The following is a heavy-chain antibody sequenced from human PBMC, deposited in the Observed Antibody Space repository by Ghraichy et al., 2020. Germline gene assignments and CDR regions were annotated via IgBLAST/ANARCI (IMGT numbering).Heavy chain of an antibody. Sequence: ASVKVSCKASGYTFTGYYMHWVRQAPGQGLEWMGWINPNSGGTNYAQKFQGRVTMTRDTSISTAYMELSRLRSDDTAVYYCARELQQLAPSNYYYYYGMDVWGQGTTVTVSS. CDR2: INPNSGGT. D-gene: IGHD6-6*01. CDR3: ARELQQLAPSNYYYYYGMDV. CDR1: GYTFTGYY. J-gene: IGHJ6*02. V-gene: IGHV1-2*02.